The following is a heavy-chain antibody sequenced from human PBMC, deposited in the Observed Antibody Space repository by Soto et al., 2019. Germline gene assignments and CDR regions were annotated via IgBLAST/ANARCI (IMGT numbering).Heavy chain of an antibody. V-gene: IGHV3-48*01. CDR3: ARDRGAWYFDL. Sequence: EVQLVESGGGLVQPGGSLRLSCAASGFTFSSYSMNWVRQAPGKGLEWVSYISSSSSIIYYADSVKGRFTISRDNAKNSLYLQMNSLRAEDTAVYYCARDRGAWYFDLWGRGTLVTVSS. CDR2: ISSSSSII. D-gene: IGHD3-10*01. J-gene: IGHJ2*01. CDR1: GFTFSSYS.